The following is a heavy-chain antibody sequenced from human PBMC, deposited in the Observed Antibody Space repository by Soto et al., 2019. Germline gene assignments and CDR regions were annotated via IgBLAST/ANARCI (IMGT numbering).Heavy chain of an antibody. CDR1: GGSISSYY. J-gene: IGHJ4*02. CDR3: ARVEVVIIKGVDY. CDR2: IYYSGNT. Sequence: SETLSLTCTVSGGSISSYYWSWIRQPPGKGLEWIGYIYYSGNTYYNPSLKSRVTLSVDTSQNQFSLKLSSVTTADTAVYYCARVEVVIIKGVDYWGQGTLVTVS. V-gene: IGHV4-59*12. D-gene: IGHD3-22*01.